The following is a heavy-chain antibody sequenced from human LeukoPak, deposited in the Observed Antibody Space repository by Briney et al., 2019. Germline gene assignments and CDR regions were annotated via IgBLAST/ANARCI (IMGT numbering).Heavy chain of an antibody. CDR1: GFTFSSYA. J-gene: IGHJ6*02. D-gene: IGHD2-15*01. Sequence: PGGSLRLSCAASGFTFSSYAMHWVRQAPGKGLEWVAVISYGGSNKYYADSVKGRFTISRDNSKNTLYLQMNSLRAEDTAVYYCARDHFLYCSGGSCYRYYYYYGMDVWGQGTTVTVSS. CDR3: ARDHFLYCSGGSCYRYYYYYGMDV. CDR2: ISYGGSNK. V-gene: IGHV3-30-3*01.